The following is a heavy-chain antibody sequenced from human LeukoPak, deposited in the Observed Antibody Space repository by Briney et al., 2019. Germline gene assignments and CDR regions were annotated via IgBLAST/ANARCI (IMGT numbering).Heavy chain of an antibody. CDR2: IYSGGST. J-gene: IGHJ4*02. Sequence: GGSLRLSCAASGFTVSSNYMSWVRQAPGKGLEWVSVIYSGGSTYYADSVKGRFTISRDNSKNTLYLQMNSLRAEDTAVYYCARDHCSSTSCYVWGQGTLVTVSS. D-gene: IGHD2-2*01. CDR3: ARDHCSSTSCYV. V-gene: IGHV3-53*01. CDR1: GFTVSSNY.